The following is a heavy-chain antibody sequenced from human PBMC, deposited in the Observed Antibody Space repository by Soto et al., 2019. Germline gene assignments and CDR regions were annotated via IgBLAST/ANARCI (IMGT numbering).Heavy chain of an antibody. J-gene: IGHJ4*02. V-gene: IGHV3-21*01. CDR2: ISSSSSYI. Sequence: GGSLRLSCAASGFTFSSYSMNWVRQAPGKGLEWVSSISSSSSYIYYADSVKGRFTISRDNAKNSLYLQMNSLRAEDTAVYYCMSVRDDSSGFDYWGQGTLVTVSS. D-gene: IGHD3-22*01. CDR3: MSVRDDSSGFDY. CDR1: GFTFSSYS.